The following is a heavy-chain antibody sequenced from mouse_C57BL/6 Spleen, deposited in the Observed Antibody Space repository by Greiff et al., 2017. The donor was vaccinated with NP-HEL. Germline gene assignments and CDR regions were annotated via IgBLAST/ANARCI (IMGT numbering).Heavy chain of an antibody. J-gene: IGHJ4*01. V-gene: IGHV1-81*01. CDR1: GYTFTSYG. CDR2: IYPRSGNT. Sequence: VQLQQSGAELARPGASVKLSCKASGYTFTSYGMSWVKQRTGQGLEWIGEIYPRSGNTYYNEKFKGKATLTADKSSSTAYMELRSLTSEDSAVYFCARAGVYYEYDLYAMDYWGQGTSVTVSS. CDR3: ARAGVYYEYDLYAMDY. D-gene: IGHD2-4*01.